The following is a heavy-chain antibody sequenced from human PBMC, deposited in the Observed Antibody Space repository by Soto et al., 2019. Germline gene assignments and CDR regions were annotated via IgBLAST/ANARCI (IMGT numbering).Heavy chain of an antibody. CDR1: GGSISSGNYY. CDR2: IYYSGST. Sequence: QVQLQESGPGLVKPSQTLSLTCTVSGGSISSGNYYWSWIRQHPGKGLEWIGYIYYSGSTYYNPSRKNRFTISVDTSKNQFSLKLSSVTAADTAVYYCASTYYNASSGPFDYWGQGTLVTVSS. J-gene: IGHJ4*02. CDR3: ASTYYNASSGPFDY. V-gene: IGHV4-31*03. D-gene: IGHD3-22*01.